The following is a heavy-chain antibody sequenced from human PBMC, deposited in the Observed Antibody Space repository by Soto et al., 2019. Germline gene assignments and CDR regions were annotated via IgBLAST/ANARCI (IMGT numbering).Heavy chain of an antibody. Sequence: QPGGSLRLSCAASGFTFSSYAMSWVRQAPGKGLEWVSAISGSGGSTYYADSVKGRFTISRDNSKNTLYLQMNSLRAEDTAVYYCAKDRGQAGDRDAFDSWGQGTRVTVAS. CDR3: AKDRGQAGDRDAFDS. J-gene: IGHJ3*02. CDR1: GFTFSSYA. D-gene: IGHD7-27*01. CDR2: ISGSGGST. V-gene: IGHV3-23*01.